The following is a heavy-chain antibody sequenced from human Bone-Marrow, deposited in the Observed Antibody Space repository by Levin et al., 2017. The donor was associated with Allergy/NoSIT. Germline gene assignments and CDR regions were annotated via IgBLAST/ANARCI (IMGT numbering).Heavy chain of an antibody. Sequence: GGSLRLSCTASGFSFGDAWMTWVRQAPGKGLEWVARIKSRADGGTADYAAPVKGRFTISRDDSKGTVDLQMNSLKTEDTAVYYCAKDCCQWAGGFQVDCWGQGALVTVS. V-gene: IGHV3-15*01. CDR1: GFSFGDAW. D-gene: IGHD3-16*01. CDR2: IKSRADGGTA. CDR3: AKDCCQWAGGFQVDC. J-gene: IGHJ4*02.